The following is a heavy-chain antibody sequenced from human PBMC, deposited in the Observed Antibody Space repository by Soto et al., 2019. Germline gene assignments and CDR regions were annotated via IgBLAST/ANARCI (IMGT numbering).Heavy chain of an antibody. D-gene: IGHD6-25*01. CDR3: ARDRGYKDY. CDR1: GFTFSDHY. J-gene: IGHJ4*02. CDR2: TRNKANSYTT. Sequence: EVQLVESGGGLVQPGGSLRLSCAASGFTFSDHYMDWVRQAPGKGLEWVGRTRNKANSYTTEYAASVKGRFTISRDDSKNSLYLQMNSLKTEDTAVYYCARDRGYKDYCGQGTLVTVSS. V-gene: IGHV3-72*01.